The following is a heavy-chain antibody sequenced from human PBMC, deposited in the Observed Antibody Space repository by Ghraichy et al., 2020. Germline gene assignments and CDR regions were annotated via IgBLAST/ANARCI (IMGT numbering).Heavy chain of an antibody. CDR3: ARDRVVVVPAAMPRGYYYGMDV. J-gene: IGHJ6*02. CDR2: INSDGSST. D-gene: IGHD2-2*01. CDR1: GFTFSSYW. V-gene: IGHV3-74*01. Sequence: GGSLRLSCAASGFTFSSYWMHWVRQAPGKGLVWVSRINSDGSSTSYADSVKGRFTISRDNAKNTLYLQMNSLRAEDTAVYYCARDRVVVVPAAMPRGYYYGMDVWGQGTTVTVSS.